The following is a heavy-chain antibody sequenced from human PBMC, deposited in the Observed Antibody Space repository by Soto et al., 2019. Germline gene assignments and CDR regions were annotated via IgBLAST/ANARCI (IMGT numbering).Heavy chain of an antibody. V-gene: IGHV1-69*06. CDR2: IVPNVGTV. CDR3: ARRDTSGFLRYFDN. J-gene: IGHJ4*02. Sequence: QMQLVQSGAEVKKPGSSVKVSCKASGGTLSSFINYPINWVRQAPGQGLEWMGGIVPNVGTVNYAQKFQGRVTITADKSTGTADMEVSSLRSEATALYYCARRDTSGFLRYFDNWGQGPLVNVSS. D-gene: IGHD3-3*01. CDR1: GGTLSSFINYP.